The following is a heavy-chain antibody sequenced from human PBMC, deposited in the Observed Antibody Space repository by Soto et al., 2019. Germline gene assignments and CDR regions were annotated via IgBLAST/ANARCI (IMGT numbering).Heavy chain of an antibody. V-gene: IGHV3-23*01. J-gene: IGHJ5*02. CDR3: AKGRSGYCSRSSCYNWCDP. CDR2: ISGSGGST. D-gene: IGHD2-2*01. CDR1: GFTFSSYA. Sequence: EVQLLESGGGLVQPGGSLRLSCAASGFTFSSYAMSWVRQAPGKGLEWVSAISGSGGSTYYADSVKGRFTISRDNSKNQLDLQMNSLGDEETAVYYCAKGRSGYCSRSSCYNWCDPGGQGTLVTVSS.